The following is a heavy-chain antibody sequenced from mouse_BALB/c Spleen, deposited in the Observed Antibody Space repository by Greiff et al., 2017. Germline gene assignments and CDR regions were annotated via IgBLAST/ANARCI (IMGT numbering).Heavy chain of an antibody. J-gene: IGHJ2*01. D-gene: IGHD2-4*01. CDR2: INSNGGST. CDR3: ARVTMSTVDY. V-gene: IGHV5-6-3*01. Sequence: EVMLVESGGGLVQPGGSLKLSCAASGFTFSSYGMSWVRQTPDKRLELVATINSNGGSTYYPDSVKGRFTISRDNAKNTLYLQLSSLKSEDTAMYYCARVTMSTVDYWGQGTTLTVSS. CDR1: GFTFSSYG.